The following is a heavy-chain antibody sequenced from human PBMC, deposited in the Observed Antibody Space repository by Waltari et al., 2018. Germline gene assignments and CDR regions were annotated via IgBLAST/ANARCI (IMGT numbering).Heavy chain of an antibody. CDR2: INHSGST. CDR1: GGSFSGYD. J-gene: IGHJ4*02. D-gene: IGHD2-8*01. CDR3: ARGGQRAKWHIDY. Sequence: QVQLQQWGAGLWKPSETLSLTCAVEGGSFSGYDWSWIRQPPGKGLEWMGEINHSGSTNYNPSLKSRVTISVDTSKNQFSLKLSSVTAADTAVYYCARGGQRAKWHIDYWGQGTLVTVSS. V-gene: IGHV4-34*01.